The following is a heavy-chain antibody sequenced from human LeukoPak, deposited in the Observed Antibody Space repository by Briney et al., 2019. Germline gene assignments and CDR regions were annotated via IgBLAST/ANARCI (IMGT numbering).Heavy chain of an antibody. V-gene: IGHV3-72*01. D-gene: IGHD1-26*01. CDR2: IRNKANGYTT. J-gene: IGHJ3*01. CDR3: ARVGGWVGRTDGLDF. Sequence: GGSLRLSCAASGFTFSAQYMDWVRQAPGKGLEWVGRIRNKANGYTTEYVAYVRGRFIISRDDSKNSLYLQMNSLKTEDTAVYYCARVGGWVGRTDGLDFWGQGAMVTVSS. CDR1: GFTFSAQY.